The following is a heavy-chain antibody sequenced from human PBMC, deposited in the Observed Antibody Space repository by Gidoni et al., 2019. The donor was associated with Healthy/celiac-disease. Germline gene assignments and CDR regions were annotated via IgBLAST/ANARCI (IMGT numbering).Heavy chain of an antibody. CDR3: AREPYYYDSSGYYW. D-gene: IGHD3-22*01. CDR2: ISYDGSNK. J-gene: IGHJ4*02. CDR1: GFTFSSYA. V-gene: IGHV3-30-3*01. Sequence: ESGGGVVQPGRSLRLSCAASGFTFSSYAMHWVRQAPGKGLEWVAVISYDGSNKYYADSVKGLFTISRDNSKNTLYLQMNSLRAEDTAVYYCAREPYYYDSSGYYWWGQGTLVTVSS.